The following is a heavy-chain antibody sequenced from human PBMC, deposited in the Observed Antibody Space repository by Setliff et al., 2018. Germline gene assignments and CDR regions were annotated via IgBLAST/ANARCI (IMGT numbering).Heavy chain of an antibody. CDR3: ACPDILTGLFDY. Sequence: AGGSLRLSCAASGFTFSSYVMNWVRQAPGKGLEWVSYISSSGSTIYYADSVKGRFTISRDNAKNSLYLQMNSLRAEDTAVYYCACPDILTGLFDYWGQGTLVTVSS. J-gene: IGHJ4*02. V-gene: IGHV3-48*03. CDR1: GFTFSSYV. D-gene: IGHD3-9*01. CDR2: ISSSGSTI.